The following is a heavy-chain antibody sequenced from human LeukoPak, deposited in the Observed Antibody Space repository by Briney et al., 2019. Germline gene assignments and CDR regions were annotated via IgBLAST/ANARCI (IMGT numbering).Heavy chain of an antibody. CDR2: IYQSGST. CDR1: GFTFSNAW. D-gene: IGHD3-3*01. Sequence: PGGSLRLSCAASGFTFSNAWMSWVRQPPGKGLEWIGEIYQSGSTNYNPSLKSRVTISVDKSKNQFSLKLTSVTAADTAVYYCAKSGDYCLDYWGPGTLVTVSS. CDR3: AKSGDYCLDY. V-gene: IGHV4-4*02. J-gene: IGHJ4*02.